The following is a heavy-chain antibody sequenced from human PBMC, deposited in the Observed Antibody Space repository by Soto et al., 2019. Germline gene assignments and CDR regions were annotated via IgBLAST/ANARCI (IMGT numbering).Heavy chain of an antibody. CDR3: AKDLSGGGYEEYYFDY. D-gene: IGHD5-12*01. J-gene: IGHJ4*02. CDR1: GFTFSSYG. Sequence: PGGSLRLSCAASGFTFSSYGMHWVRQAPGKGLEWVAVISYDGGNKYYADSVKGRFTISRDNSKNTLYLQMNSLRAEDTAVYYCAKDLSGGGYEEYYFDYWGQGTLVTVSS. CDR2: ISYDGGNK. V-gene: IGHV3-30*18.